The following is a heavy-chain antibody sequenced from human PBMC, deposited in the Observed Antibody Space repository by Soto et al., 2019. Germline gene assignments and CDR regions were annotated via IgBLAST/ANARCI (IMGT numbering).Heavy chain of an antibody. CDR3: ARVNCSSTSCYTWVLRTYYYYYGMDV. CDR2: ISGSGGST. D-gene: IGHD2-2*02. CDR1: GFTFSSYA. J-gene: IGHJ6*02. V-gene: IGHV3-23*01. Sequence: PGGSLRLSCAASGFTFSSYAMSWVRQAPGKGLEWVSAISGSGGSTYYADSVKGRFTISRDNSKNTLYLQMNSLRAEDTAVYYCARVNCSSTSCYTWVLRTYYYYYGMDVWGQGTTVTVSS.